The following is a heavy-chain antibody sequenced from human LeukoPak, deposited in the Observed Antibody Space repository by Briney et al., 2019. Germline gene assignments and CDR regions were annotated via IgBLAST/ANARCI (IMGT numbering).Heavy chain of an antibody. J-gene: IGHJ3*02. V-gene: IGHV4-59*08. D-gene: IGHD6-19*01. CDR3: ARHVSDSSGWYSLDAFDI. CDR2: IYYSGST. Sequence: SETLSLTCTVSGGSISSYYWSWIRQPPGKGLEWIGYIYYSGSTNYNPSLKSRVIISVDTSKNQFSLKLSSVTASDTAVYYCARHVSDSSGWYSLDAFDIWGQGTMVTVSS. CDR1: GGSISSYY.